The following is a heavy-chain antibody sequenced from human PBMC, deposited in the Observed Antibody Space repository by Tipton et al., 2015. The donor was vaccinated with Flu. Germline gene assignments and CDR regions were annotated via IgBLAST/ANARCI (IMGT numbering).Heavy chain of an antibody. CDR3: ARAEIGDFDY. CDR1: GDFISSNSHY. Sequence: TLSLTCNVSGDFISSNSHYWGWIRQPPGKGLEWIGSIYHNGDIHFNPSLKSRVSISVDTSNNRFSLNLTSVTAADTAVYYCARAEIGDFDYWGQGTLVTVSS. V-gene: IGHV4-39*02. D-gene: IGHD2/OR15-2a*01. J-gene: IGHJ4*02. CDR2: IYHNGDI.